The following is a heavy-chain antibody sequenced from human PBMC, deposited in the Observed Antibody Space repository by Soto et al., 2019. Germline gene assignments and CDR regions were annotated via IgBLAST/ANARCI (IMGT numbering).Heavy chain of an antibody. Sequence: ASVKVSCKVSGYTLTELSMHWVRQAPGKGLEWKGGFDPEDGETIYAQKFQGRVTMTEDTSTDTAYMELSSLRSEDTAVYYCATASMVRGVIISFPSYYYGMDVWGQGTTVTVSS. V-gene: IGHV1-24*01. CDR1: GYTLTELS. CDR2: FDPEDGET. D-gene: IGHD3-10*01. CDR3: ATASMVRGVIISFPSYYYGMDV. J-gene: IGHJ6*02.